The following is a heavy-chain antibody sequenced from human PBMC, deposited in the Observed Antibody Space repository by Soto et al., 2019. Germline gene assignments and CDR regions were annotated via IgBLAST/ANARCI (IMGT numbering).Heavy chain of an antibody. CDR2: INPSGGST. D-gene: IGHD3-10*01. J-gene: IGHJ6*02. CDR3: ARENLFGYGSNYYYYYGMDV. V-gene: IGHV1-46*01. CDR1: GYTFTSYY. Sequence: ASVKVSCKASGYTFTSYYMHWVRQAPGQGLEWMGIINPSGGSTSYAQKFQGRVTMTRDTSTSTVYMELSSLRSEDTAVYYCARENLFGYGSNYYYYYGMDVWGQGTTVTVSS.